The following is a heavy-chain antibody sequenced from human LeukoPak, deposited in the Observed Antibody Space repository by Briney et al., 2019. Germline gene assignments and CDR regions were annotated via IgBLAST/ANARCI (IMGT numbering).Heavy chain of an antibody. CDR1: GFTFSSYS. D-gene: IGHD1-7*01. CDR3: AREGSRYNWNYRLVDY. J-gene: IGHJ4*02. CDR2: ISSSSSYI. V-gene: IGHV3-21*01. Sequence: GGSLRLSCAASGFTFSSYSMNWVRQAPGKGLEWVSSISSSSSYIYYADSVKGRFTISRDNAKNSLYLQMNSLRAEDTAVYYCAREGSRYNWNYRLVDYWGQGTLVTVSS.